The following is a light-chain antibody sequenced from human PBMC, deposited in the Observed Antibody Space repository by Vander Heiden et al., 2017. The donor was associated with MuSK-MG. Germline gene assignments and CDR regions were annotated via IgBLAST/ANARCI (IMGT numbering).Light chain of an antibody. J-gene: IGKJ4*01. CDR2: DAS. CDR3: QQDYNVPLT. V-gene: IGKV1-33*01. Sequence: DIQMTQSPSSLSASVGDRVTITCQASQDISNYLNWYQQKPGKAPKLLIYDASNLETGVPSRFSGSGSGTDFTFTISSLQPEDIATYYCQQDYNVPLTFGGGTKVEIK. CDR1: QDISNY.